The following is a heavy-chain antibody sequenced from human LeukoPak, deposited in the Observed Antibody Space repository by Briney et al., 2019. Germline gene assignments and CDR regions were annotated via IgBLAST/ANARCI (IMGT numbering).Heavy chain of an antibody. D-gene: IGHD3-10*01. Sequence: SETLSLTCTVSRGSINSHYWSCIRQPPGKGLEWIGYINYSGSTNYNPSLESRVTISVDTSKNQFSLKLSSVTAADTAVYYCAREGSGSGSYYRWFDPWGQGTLVTVSS. V-gene: IGHV4-59*11. J-gene: IGHJ5*02. CDR2: INYSGST. CDR3: AREGSGSGSYYRWFDP. CDR1: RGSINSHY.